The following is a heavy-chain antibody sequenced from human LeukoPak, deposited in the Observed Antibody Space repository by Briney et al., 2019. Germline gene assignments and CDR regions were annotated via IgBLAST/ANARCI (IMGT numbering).Heavy chain of an antibody. CDR3: ARHQPAGESYYQGLDV. V-gene: IGHV5-51*01. CDR1: GYRFLSYW. D-gene: IGHD6-13*01. J-gene: IGHJ6*02. Sequence: GESLKISCKGSGYRFLSYWIVWARQMPGKGLEWMGIIYPGDSDTRYSPSFQGQVTISADKFINTAYLQWSSLRASDTAMYYCARHQPAGESYYQGLDVWAQGTTVAVSS. CDR2: IYPGDSDT.